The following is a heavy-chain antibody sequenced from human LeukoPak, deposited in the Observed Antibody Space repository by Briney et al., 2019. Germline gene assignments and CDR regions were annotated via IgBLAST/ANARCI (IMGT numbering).Heavy chain of an antibody. V-gene: IGHV1-2*02. Sequence: ASVTVSSMASGYIFTANNMHWMGQAPGKGLEWMGWISPNSGGRNYAQKFQGRVTMSRDTSISTAYMELSGLRSDDTAVYYCARGGSASFDYWGQGTLVTVSS. D-gene: IGHD1-26*01. CDR3: ARGGSASFDY. CDR1: GYIFTANN. J-gene: IGHJ4*02. CDR2: ISPNSGGR.